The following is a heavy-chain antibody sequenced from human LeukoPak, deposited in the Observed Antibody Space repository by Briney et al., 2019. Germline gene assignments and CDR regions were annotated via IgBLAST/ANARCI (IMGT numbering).Heavy chain of an antibody. CDR3: ARGGRQWLVRPFDY. CDR2: IYHSGST. J-gene: IGHJ4*02. D-gene: IGHD6-19*01. V-gene: IGHV4-38-2*02. CDR1: GYSISSGYY. Sequence: SETLSLTCTVSGYSISSGYYWGWIRPPPGEGLGWIGSIYHSGSTYYNPSLKSRVTISVDTSKNQFSLKLSSVTAADTAVYYCARGGRQWLVRPFDYWRQATLVSDSS.